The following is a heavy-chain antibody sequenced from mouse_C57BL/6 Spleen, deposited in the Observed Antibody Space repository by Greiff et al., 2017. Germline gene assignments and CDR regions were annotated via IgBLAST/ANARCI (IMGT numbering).Heavy chain of an antibody. D-gene: IGHD2-1*01. CDR2: IDPETGGT. CDR1: GYTFTDYE. V-gene: IGHV1-15*01. Sequence: QVQLQQSGAELVRPGASVTLSCKASGYTFTDYEMHWVKQTPVHGLEWIGAIDPETGGTAYNQKFKGKAILTADKSSSTAYMELRSLTSEYSAVYYCTRSTYGNYGFAYWGQGTLVTVSA. J-gene: IGHJ3*01. CDR3: TRSTYGNYGFAY.